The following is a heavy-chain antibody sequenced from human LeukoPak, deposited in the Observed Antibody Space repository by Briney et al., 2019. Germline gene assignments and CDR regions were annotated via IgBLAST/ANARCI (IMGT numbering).Heavy chain of an antibody. V-gene: IGHV3-7*01. D-gene: IGHD2-8*01. CDR3: ARDATYCTNGVCYTRFDY. CDR1: GFTFTSHW. Sequence: GGSLRLSCAASGFTFTSHWMSWVRQAPGKGLEWVARMNLDGSEKYYVDSVKGRFTIPRDNAKTSLYLEMNSLRAEDTAVYYCARDATYCTNGVCYTRFDYWGQGTLVTVSS. J-gene: IGHJ4*02. CDR2: MNLDGSEK.